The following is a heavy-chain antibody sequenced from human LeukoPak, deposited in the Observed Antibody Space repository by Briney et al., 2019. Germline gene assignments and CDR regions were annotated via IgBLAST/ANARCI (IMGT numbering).Heavy chain of an antibody. J-gene: IGHJ2*01. CDR3: ARPQGYCRSTSCADWYFDL. Sequence: PGGSLRLSCAASGFTFSSYSMNWVRQAPGKGLEWVSYISSSSSTIYYADSVKGRFTISRDNAKNSLYLQMNSLRAEDTAVYYCARPQGYCRSTSCADWYFDLWGRGTLVTVSS. CDR2: ISSSSSTI. V-gene: IGHV3-48*01. D-gene: IGHD2-2*01. CDR1: GFTFSSYS.